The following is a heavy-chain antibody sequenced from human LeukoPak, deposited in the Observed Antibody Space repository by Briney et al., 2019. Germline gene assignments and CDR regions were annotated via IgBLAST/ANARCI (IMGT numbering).Heavy chain of an antibody. D-gene: IGHD2-15*01. CDR2: INHSGST. J-gene: IGHJ4*02. V-gene: IGHV4-34*01. CDR3: ARGRGSFDY. CDR1: GGSFSGYY. Sequence: SETLSLTCAVYGGSFSGYYWSWIRQPPGKGLEWIGEINHSGSTNYNPSLKSRVTISVDTSKNQFSLKLSSVTAADTAVYYCARGRGSFDYWGQGTLVIVSS.